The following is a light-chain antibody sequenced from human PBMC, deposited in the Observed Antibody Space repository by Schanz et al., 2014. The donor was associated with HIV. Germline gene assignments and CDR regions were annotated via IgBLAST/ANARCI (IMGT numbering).Light chain of an antibody. CDR3: SSYTTSRTWV. J-gene: IGLJ3*02. CDR2: DVS. Sequence: QSVLTQPASVSGSPGQSITISCTGTSSDVGNYNLVSWYQQHPGKAPKLMIYDVSVRPSGVSNRFSGYKSGDTASLTISGLQAEDEADFYCSSYTTSRTWVFGGGTKLTVL. V-gene: IGLV2-14*02. CDR1: SSDVGNYNL.